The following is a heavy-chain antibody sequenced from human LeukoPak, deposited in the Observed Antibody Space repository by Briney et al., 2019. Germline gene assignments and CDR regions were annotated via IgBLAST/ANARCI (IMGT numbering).Heavy chain of an antibody. D-gene: IGHD3-10*01. CDR3: AREQGSGSYLNWFDP. V-gene: IGHV3-7*01. Sequence: GGSLRLSCAASGFTFSSYWMSWVRQAPGKGLEWVANIKQDGSEKCYVDSVKGRFTISRDNAKNTLYLQMNSLRAEDTAVHYCAREQGSGSYLNWFDPWGQGTLVTVSS. CDR1: GFTFSSYW. CDR2: IKQDGSEK. J-gene: IGHJ5*02.